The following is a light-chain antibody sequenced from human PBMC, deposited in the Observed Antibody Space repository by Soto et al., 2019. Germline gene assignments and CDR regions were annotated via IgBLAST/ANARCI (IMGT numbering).Light chain of an antibody. CDR3: QQFDNVPLT. Sequence: DIQMTQSPSSLSASVGDRVTITCQASHDISNCLNWYQQKPGKAPKLLIYDASKLGTGVPSRFRGSGSGTDFTFTISSLQPEDIATYYCQQFDNVPLTFGGGTKVEIK. CDR2: DAS. V-gene: IGKV1-33*01. J-gene: IGKJ4*01. CDR1: HDISNC.